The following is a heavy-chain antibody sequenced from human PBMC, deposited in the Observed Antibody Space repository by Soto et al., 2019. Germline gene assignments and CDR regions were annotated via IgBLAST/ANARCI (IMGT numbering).Heavy chain of an antibody. J-gene: IGHJ5*02. CDR3: ARVQAGVAAAGRWWFDP. CDR1: GYTFTSYG. Sequence: ASVKVSCKASGYTFTSYGISWVRQAPGQGLEWMGWISAYNGNTNYAQKLQGRVTMTTDTSTSTAYMEMRSLRSDDTAVYYCARVQAGVAAAGRWWFDPWGQGTLDTVSS. D-gene: IGHD6-13*01. CDR2: ISAYNGNT. V-gene: IGHV1-18*01.